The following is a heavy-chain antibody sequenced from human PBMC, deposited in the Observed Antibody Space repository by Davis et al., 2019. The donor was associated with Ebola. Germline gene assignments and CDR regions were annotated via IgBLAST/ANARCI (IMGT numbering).Heavy chain of an antibody. J-gene: IGHJ4*02. Sequence: PGGSLRLSCAASGFTFSNYAMNWVRQAPGKGLEWVSAISGSAFSGGGGSTYYADSVKGRFTISRDNSKNTLYLQMNSLRDEDTVVYYCARGTHYAHDYWGQGTLVTVSS. CDR2: ISGSAFSGGGGST. D-gene: IGHD2-2*01. V-gene: IGHV3-23*01. CDR1: GFTFSNYA. CDR3: ARGTHYAHDY.